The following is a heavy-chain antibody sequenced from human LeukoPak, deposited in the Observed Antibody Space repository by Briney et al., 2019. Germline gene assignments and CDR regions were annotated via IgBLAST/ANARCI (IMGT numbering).Heavy chain of an antibody. D-gene: IGHD1-26*01. CDR3: ARGSGSFSGGFDY. CDR1: GFTFSSYG. CDR2: IWSDGTNE. Sequence: QPGRSLRLSCAASGFTFSSYGMHWVRQTPGKGLEWVTIIWSDGTNEYYADSVKGRFTISRDNSKNTLYLQMNSLRAEDTAVYYCARGSGSFSGGFDYWGQGTLVTASS. V-gene: IGHV3-33*01. J-gene: IGHJ4*02.